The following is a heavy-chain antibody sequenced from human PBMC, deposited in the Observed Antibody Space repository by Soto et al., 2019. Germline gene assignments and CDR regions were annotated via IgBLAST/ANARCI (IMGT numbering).Heavy chain of an antibody. J-gene: IGHJ6*02. D-gene: IGHD2-15*01. V-gene: IGHV3-21*01. CDR3: ERECSGGSCYHGMDV. Sequence: GGSLRLSCAASGFNFNSYTINWVRQAPGKRLEWLSSISSSGYIFSTDSVRGRFTISRDNAKNSVYLQINSLRAEDTAVYFCERECSGGSCYHGMDVWGQGTTVTVYS. CDR2: ISSSGYI. CDR1: GFNFNSYT.